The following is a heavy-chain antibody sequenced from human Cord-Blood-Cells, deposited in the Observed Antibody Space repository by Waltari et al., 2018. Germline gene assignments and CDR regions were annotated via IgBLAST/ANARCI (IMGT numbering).Heavy chain of an antibody. Sequence: QVQLVESGGGVVQPGRSLRLSCAASGFTFSSYGMHWVPPAPGKGLAWVAVISYDGSNKYYADSVKGRFTISRDNSKNTLYLQMNSLRAEDTAVYYCAKGFYYYGSGSYYYYGMDVWGQGTTVTVSS. CDR3: AKGFYYYGSGSYYYYGMDV. CDR2: ISYDGSNK. CDR1: GFTFSSYG. J-gene: IGHJ6*02. V-gene: IGHV3-30*18. D-gene: IGHD3-10*01.